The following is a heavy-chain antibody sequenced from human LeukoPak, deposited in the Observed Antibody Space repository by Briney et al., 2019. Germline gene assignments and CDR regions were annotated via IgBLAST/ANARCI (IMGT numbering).Heavy chain of an antibody. D-gene: IGHD4-17*01. CDR2: ISSSGSTI. V-gene: IGHV3-11*04. CDR1: GSTFSDYY. CDR3: ARDPYGDYVSSSFDY. J-gene: IGHJ4*02. Sequence: AGGSLRLSCAASGSTFSDYYMSWIRQAPGKGLEWVSYISSSGSTIYYADSVKGRFTISRDNAKNSLYLQVNSLRAEDTAVYYCARDPYGDYVSSSFDYWGQGTLVTVSS.